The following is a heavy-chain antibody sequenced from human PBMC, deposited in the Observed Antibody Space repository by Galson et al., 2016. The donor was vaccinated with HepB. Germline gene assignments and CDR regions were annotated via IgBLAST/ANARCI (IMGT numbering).Heavy chain of an antibody. D-gene: IGHD1-14*01. V-gene: IGHV3-11*01. CDR3: AREGRTIAFDL. CDR1: GFTFSDYY. Sequence: SLRLSCAASGFTFSDYYMTWIRQAPGKGLEWISYIGSRGNSMFDANSVRGRFTISRDNAQNSLYLQMNSLRVEDTAIYYCAREGRTIAFDLWGQGTMVIVSS. J-gene: IGHJ3*01. CDR2: IGSRGNSM.